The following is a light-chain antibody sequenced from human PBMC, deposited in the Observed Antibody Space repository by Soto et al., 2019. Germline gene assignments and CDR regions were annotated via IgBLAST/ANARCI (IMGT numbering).Light chain of an antibody. J-gene: IGKJ4*01. V-gene: IGKV1-5*01. CDR3: QQFDNLPLT. Sequence: DIQMTQSPPTLSASVGDRVTITCRASQPISSWLAWYHQKPGKAPKLLIYDASNLESGVPSRFSGSGSGTDFTFTITSLQPEDIATYYCQQFDNLPLTFGGGTKVDIK. CDR2: DAS. CDR1: QPISSW.